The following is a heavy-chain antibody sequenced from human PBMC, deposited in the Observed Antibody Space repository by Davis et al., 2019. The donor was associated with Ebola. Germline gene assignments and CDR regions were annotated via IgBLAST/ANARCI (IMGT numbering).Heavy chain of an antibody. V-gene: IGHV4-34*01. J-gene: IGHJ6*02. D-gene: IGHD3-3*01. CDR2: INHSGST. CDR1: GGSFSGYY. CDR3: ARGRAGYDFWIYYYYGMDV. Sequence: SETLSLTCAVYGGSFSGYYWSWIRQPPGKGLEWIGEINHSGSTNYNPSLKSRVTISVDTSKNQFSLKLSSVTAADTAVYYCARGRAGYDFWIYYYYGMDVWGQGTTVTVSS.